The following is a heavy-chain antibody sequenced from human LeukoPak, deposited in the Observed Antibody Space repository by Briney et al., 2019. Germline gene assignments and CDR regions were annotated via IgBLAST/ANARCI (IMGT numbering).Heavy chain of an antibody. J-gene: IGHJ6*02. D-gene: IGHD3-10*01. Sequence: SETLSLTCTVSGGSISSGSYYWSWIRQPAGKGLEWIGRIYTSGSTNYNPSLKSRVTISVDTSKNQFSLKLSSVTAADTAVYYCAREAVAGGSGSNYYYYGADVWGQGTTVTVSS. V-gene: IGHV4-61*02. CDR2: IYTSGST. CDR1: GGSISSGSYY. CDR3: AREAVAGGSGSNYYYYGADV.